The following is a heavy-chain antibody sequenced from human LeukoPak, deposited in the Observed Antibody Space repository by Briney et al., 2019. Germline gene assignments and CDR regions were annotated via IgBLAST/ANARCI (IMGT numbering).Heavy chain of an antibody. J-gene: IGHJ6*02. CDR1: GYTFTSYG. D-gene: IGHD1-1*01. V-gene: IGHV1-18*01. CDR3: ARAVPKAYYYGMDV. Sequence: GVSVKVSCKASGYTFTSYGISWVRQAPGQGLEWMGWISAYNGNTNYAQKLQGRVTMTTDTSTSTAYMELRSLRSDDTAVYYCARAVPKAYYYGMDVWGQGTTVTVSS. CDR2: ISAYNGNT.